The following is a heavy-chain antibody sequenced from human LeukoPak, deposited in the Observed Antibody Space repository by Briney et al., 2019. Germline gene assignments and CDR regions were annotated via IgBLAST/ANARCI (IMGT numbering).Heavy chain of an antibody. CDR1: GGSFSGYY. J-gene: IGHJ6*03. Sequence: SETLSLTCAVYGGSFSGYYWSWIRQPPGKGLEWIGAINHSGSTNYNPSLKSRVTRSVDTSKNQSSLKLSSVTAADTAVYYCARGRGSSWYRYHYYHVDVWGKGTTVTVSS. CDR3: ARGRGSSWYRYHYYHVDV. CDR2: INHSGST. V-gene: IGHV4-34*01. D-gene: IGHD6-13*01.